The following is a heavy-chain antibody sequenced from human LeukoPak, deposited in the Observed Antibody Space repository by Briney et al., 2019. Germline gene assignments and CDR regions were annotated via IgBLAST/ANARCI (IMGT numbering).Heavy chain of an antibody. D-gene: IGHD3-16*01. Sequence: GGSLRLSCAASGFTFSSYTTNWVRQAPGKGLEWVSIISSGNSYIHYADSVKGRFTISRDNAKNTLFLQMNSLGGEDTAVYYCAREGGPYNWFDPWGQGTLVTVSS. CDR2: ISSGNSYI. V-gene: IGHV3-21*04. CDR3: AREGGPYNWFDP. CDR1: GFTFSSYT. J-gene: IGHJ5*02.